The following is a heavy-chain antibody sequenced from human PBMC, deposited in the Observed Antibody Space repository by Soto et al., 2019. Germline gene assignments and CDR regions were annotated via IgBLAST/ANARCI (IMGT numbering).Heavy chain of an antibody. D-gene: IGHD1-1*01. CDR3: ARGSGIVALPGELEDVKYDY. CDR2: INESGST. Sequence: QVQLQQWGAGLVKPSETLSLSCAVYGQSFSGHSWAWIRQPPGKGLEWIGEINESGSTYYNPSLKCRVTISTDTSKNQFSLKLSSVSDADTAAYFCARGSGIVALPGELEDVKYDYWGQGTLVNVSS. V-gene: IGHV4-34*01. J-gene: IGHJ4*02. CDR1: GQSFSGHS.